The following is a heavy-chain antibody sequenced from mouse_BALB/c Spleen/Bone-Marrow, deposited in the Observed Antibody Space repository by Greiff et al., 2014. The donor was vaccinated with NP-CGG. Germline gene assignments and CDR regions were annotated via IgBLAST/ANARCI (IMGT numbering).Heavy chain of an antibody. V-gene: IGHV6-6*01. CDR1: GFAFSDTW. CDR3: TPHPFDY. J-gene: IGHJ2*01. Sequence: EVQVVESGGGLVQPGGSMKLSCAASGFAFSDTWLGWVRQSPEKGPEWVAVIRTKADDHATYYAESVKGRFTISRDDSISSVYLQMTSLRAEDTGIYYCTPHPFDYWGQGTTLTVSS. CDR2: IRTKADDHAT.